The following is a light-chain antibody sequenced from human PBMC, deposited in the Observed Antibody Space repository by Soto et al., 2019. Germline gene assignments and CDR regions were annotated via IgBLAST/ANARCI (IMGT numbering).Light chain of an antibody. CDR1: QSVSSN. Sequence: EIVMTQSPATLSVSPGERATLSCRASQSVSSNLAWYQQKPGQAPRLLIYGASTRATGIPARFSGSGSGTEFTRTISRLQSEDFVVYYCQQYNNWRTFGQGTKLEIK. CDR2: GAS. CDR3: QQYNNWRT. V-gene: IGKV3-15*01. J-gene: IGKJ2*01.